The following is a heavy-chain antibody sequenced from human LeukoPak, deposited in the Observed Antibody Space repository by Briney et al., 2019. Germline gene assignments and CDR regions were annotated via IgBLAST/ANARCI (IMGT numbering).Heavy chain of an antibody. J-gene: IGHJ4*02. CDR2: IYPGDSDT. V-gene: IGHV5-51*01. CDR1: GYSFPIYW. Sequence: GESLKISCKGSGYSFPIYWIAWVSQMPGKGLEWMGIIYPGDSDTRCSPSFQGQITISADKSISTAYLQWSSLKASDTAMYYCARRSTYGSGTNYLFDYWGQGTLVTVSS. D-gene: IGHD3-10*01. CDR3: ARRSTYGSGTNYLFDY.